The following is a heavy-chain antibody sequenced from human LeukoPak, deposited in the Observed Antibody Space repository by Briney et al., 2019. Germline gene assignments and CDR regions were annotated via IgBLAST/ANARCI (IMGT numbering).Heavy chain of an antibody. J-gene: IGHJ4*02. Sequence: PGGSLRLSCVASGFSLSRFGMHWVRQAPGKGLEWVAVISYDGSNKYYADSVKGRFTISRDNSKNTLYLQMNSLRAEDTAVYYCARDQAARPIYYFDYWGQGTLVTVSS. D-gene: IGHD6-6*01. V-gene: IGHV3-30*19. CDR2: ISYDGSNK. CDR1: GFSLSRFG. CDR3: ARDQAARPIYYFDY.